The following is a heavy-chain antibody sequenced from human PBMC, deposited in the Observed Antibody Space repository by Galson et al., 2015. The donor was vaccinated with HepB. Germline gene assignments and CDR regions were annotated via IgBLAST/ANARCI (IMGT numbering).Heavy chain of an antibody. CDR2: ISYDGSNK. CDR1: GFTFSSYA. J-gene: IGHJ6*02. CDR3: ASPNYGDYAGITYYYYGMDV. Sequence: SLRLSCAASGFTFSSYALHWVRQAPGKGLELVAVISYDGSNKYYADSVKGRFTISRDNSKNTLHLQMYSLRAEDTAVDYCASPNYGDYAGITYYYYGMDVWGQGMTVTVSS. D-gene: IGHD4-17*01. V-gene: IGHV3-30-3*01.